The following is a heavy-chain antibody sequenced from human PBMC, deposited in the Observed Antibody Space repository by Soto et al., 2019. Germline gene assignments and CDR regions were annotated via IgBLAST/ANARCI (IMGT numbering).Heavy chain of an antibody. CDR2: IRGSDEST. CDR1: GFPFNNYA. V-gene: IGHV3-23*01. Sequence: GGSLRLSCAASGFPFNNYAMSWVRQAPGQGLEWVSAIRGSDESTYYADSVKGRFTISRDNSKNTLNLQMNSLRAEDTAIYYCAKSRSIEDAFDIWGQGTTVTISS. J-gene: IGHJ3*02. CDR3: AKSRSIEDAFDI.